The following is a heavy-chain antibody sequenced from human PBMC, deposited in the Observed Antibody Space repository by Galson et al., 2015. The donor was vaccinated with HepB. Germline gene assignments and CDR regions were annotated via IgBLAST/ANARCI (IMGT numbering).Heavy chain of an antibody. D-gene: IGHD4-17*01. Sequence: SLRLSCAASGFTFSSYAMHWVRQAPGKGLEWVAVISYDGSNKYYADSVKGRFTISRDNSKNTLYLQMNSLRAEDTAVYYCARDVDRNDYGDYGDSKKWDEGDSTFDYWGQGTLVTVSS. CDR2: ISYDGSNK. CDR1: GFTFSSYA. V-gene: IGHV3-30-3*01. J-gene: IGHJ4*02. CDR3: ARDVDRNDYGDYGDSKKWDEGDSTFDY.